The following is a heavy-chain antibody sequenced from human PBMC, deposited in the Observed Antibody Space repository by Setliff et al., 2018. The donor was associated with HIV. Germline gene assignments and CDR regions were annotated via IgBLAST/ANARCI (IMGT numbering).Heavy chain of an antibody. D-gene: IGHD3-22*01. V-gene: IGHV3-23*01. J-gene: IGHJ4*02. CDR3: VRSLSGNSSTYYWAFDF. CDR1: GFTFSSYA. CDR2: ISSSGGST. Sequence: GGSLRLSCAASGFTFSSYAMSWVRQAPGKGLDWVSAISSSGGSTYYADSVKGRFTISRDNAKNSLWLQLDSLKVEDTALYFCVRSLSGNSSTYYWAFDFWGQGAPVTVSS.